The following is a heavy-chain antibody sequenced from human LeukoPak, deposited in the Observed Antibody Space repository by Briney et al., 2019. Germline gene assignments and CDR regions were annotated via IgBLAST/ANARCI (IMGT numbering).Heavy chain of an antibody. CDR3: ARDGIVGATVFLSY. CDR2: IYTSGST. Sequence: SETLSLTCTVSGGSISSYYWSWIRQPAGKGLEWIGRIYTSGSTNYNPSLKSRVTMSVDTSKNQFSLKLSSVTAADTAVYYCARDGIVGATVFLSYWGQGTLVTVSS. CDR1: GGSISSYY. J-gene: IGHJ4*02. V-gene: IGHV4-4*07. D-gene: IGHD1-26*01.